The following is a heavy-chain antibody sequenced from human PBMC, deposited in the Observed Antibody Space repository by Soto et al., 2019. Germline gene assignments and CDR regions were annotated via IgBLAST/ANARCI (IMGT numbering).Heavy chain of an antibody. V-gene: IGHV1-2*02. CDR1: GYIFTGYH. J-gene: IGHJ6*02. CDR3: AREELLIYYYGMDV. Sequence: ASLKVSCKASGYIFTGYHMHWVRQAPGQGLEWMGWINPNSGGTKYAQKFQGRVTMTRDTSISTAYMELSSLRSDDTAVYYCAREELLIYYYGMDVSGPGPTVT. D-gene: IGHD1-7*01. CDR2: INPNSGGT.